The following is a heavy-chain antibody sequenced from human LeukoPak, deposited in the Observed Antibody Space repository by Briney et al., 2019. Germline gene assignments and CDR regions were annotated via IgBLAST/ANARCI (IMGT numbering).Heavy chain of an antibody. CDR2: IWYDEENT. Sequence: PGRSLRLSCATSGFTLSSYGIHCVRQAPGKGLEWVAVIWYDEENTYYGDSVKGRFTISRDNSKKTLYLQMNSLRAEDTAVYYCASGSTMMTTWPEFWGQGSLVTVSS. CDR1: GFTLSSYG. D-gene: IGHD3-22*01. J-gene: IGHJ4*02. V-gene: IGHV3-33*01. CDR3: ASGSTMMTTWPEF.